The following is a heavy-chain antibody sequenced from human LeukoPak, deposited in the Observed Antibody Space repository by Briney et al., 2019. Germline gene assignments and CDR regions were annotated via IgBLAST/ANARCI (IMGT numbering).Heavy chain of an antibody. Sequence: ASVKVSCKAFGYTSTGYYMHWVRQAPGQRLEWMGWINHNSGGTNYAQKFQGRVTMTRDTSISTAYMELSRLRSDDTAVYYCARAYYDILTGYQYYYMDVWGKGTTVTVSS. CDR1: GYTSTGYY. V-gene: IGHV1-2*02. J-gene: IGHJ6*03. D-gene: IGHD3-9*01. CDR3: ARAYYDILTGYQYYYMDV. CDR2: INHNSGGT.